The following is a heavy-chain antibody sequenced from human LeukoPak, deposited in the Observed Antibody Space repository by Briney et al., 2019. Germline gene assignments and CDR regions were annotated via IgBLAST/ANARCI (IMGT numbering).Heavy chain of an antibody. CDR3: IRDFGSVGATNASDI. Sequence: PGXSLRLSCVASGFSFSTYWMHWVRQAPGKGLEWVSRINGDGSSTSYADSVKGRFTISRDNAKNTVYLQMNSLRVEDTAVYYCIRDFGSVGATNASDIWGQGTMVTVSS. CDR1: GFSFSTYW. CDR2: INGDGSST. V-gene: IGHV3-74*01. D-gene: IGHD1-26*01. J-gene: IGHJ3*02.